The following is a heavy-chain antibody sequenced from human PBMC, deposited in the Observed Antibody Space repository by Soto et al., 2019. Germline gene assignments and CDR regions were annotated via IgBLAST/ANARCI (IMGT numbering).Heavy chain of an antibody. V-gene: IGHV3-73*01. J-gene: IGHJ6*02. CDR2: VQNKANTYAT. Sequence: GSLRLSCAASGFTFSGSAIHWVRQASGKGLEWLGRVQNKANTYATVYAASVNGRFTISRDDSKTTAYLQLNSLKTEDTAVYYCSGQGYFDILTGHCYYDYGLDVWGQGTTVTVS. CDR1: GFTFSGSA. CDR3: SGQGYFDILTGHCYYDYGLDV. D-gene: IGHD3-9*01.